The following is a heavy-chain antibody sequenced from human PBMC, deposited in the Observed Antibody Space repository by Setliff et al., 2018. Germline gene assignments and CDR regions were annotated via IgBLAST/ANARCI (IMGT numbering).Heavy chain of an antibody. CDR1: GYTFTSYS. V-gene: IGHV1-3*01. CDR3: AGVLCDYYGSGSYYNWFDP. Sequence: ASVKVSCKASGYTFTSYSMHWVRQAPGQSLEWMGWINAGNGNTKYSQKFQGRVTITRDTSASTAYMELGSLRSEDTAVYFCAGVLCDYYGSGSYYNWFDPWGQGTLVTVSS. D-gene: IGHD3-10*01. J-gene: IGHJ5*02. CDR2: INAGNGNT.